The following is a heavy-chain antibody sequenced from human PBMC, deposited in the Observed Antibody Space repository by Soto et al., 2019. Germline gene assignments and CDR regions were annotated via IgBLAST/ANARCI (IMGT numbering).Heavy chain of an antibody. CDR2: INHSGST. J-gene: IGHJ4*02. D-gene: IGHD3-9*01. CDR3: ARAGLRYFDWLPDY. Sequence: SETLSLTCAVYGGSFSGYYWSWIRQPPGKGLEWIGEINHSGSTNYNPSLKSRVTISVDTSKNQFSLKLSPVTAADTAVYYCARAGLRYFDWLPDYWGQGTLVTVSS. V-gene: IGHV4-34*01. CDR1: GGSFSGYY.